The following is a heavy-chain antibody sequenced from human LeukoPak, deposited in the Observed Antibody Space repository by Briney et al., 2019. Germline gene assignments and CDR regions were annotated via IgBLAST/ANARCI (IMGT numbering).Heavy chain of an antibody. CDR3: ARGPYYDFWSGYPASYYYYYMDV. V-gene: IGHV4-59*01. CDR1: GGSISSYY. Sequence: SETLSLTCTVSGGSISSYYWSWIRQPPGKGLEWIGYIYYSGSTNYNPSLKSRVTISVDTSKNQFSLKLSSVTAADTAVYYCARGPYYDFWSGYPASYYYYYMDVWGKGTTVTVSS. D-gene: IGHD3-3*01. J-gene: IGHJ6*03. CDR2: IYYSGST.